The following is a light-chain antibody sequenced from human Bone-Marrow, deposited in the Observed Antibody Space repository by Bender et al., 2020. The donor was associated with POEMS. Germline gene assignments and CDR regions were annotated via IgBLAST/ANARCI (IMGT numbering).Light chain of an antibody. CDR2: EGS. CDR1: SSDVGSYNL. V-gene: IGLV2-14*02. CDR3: TSYTSSNTLV. J-gene: IGLJ2*01. Sequence: QSALTQPASVSGSPGQSITISCTGTSSDVGSYNLVSWYQQHPSKAPKLMIYEGSKRPSGVSNRFSGSKSGNTASLTISGLQAEDEADYYCTSYTSSNTLVFGGGTKLTVL.